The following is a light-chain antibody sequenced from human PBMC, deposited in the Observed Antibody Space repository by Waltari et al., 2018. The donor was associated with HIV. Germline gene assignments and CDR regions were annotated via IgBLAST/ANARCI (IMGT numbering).Light chain of an antibody. Sequence: DIQITQSPSSLTASVGDRVTITCRASQSIGNYLNWDQQQPGKAPKLLIYSATSLQTGVPSRFSGSRYGLDFSLAISSLQPEDFATYYCQQSYNTPRTFGQGTKIEIK. J-gene: IGKJ2*01. V-gene: IGKV1-39*01. CDR2: SAT. CDR3: QQSYNTPRT. CDR1: QSIGNY.